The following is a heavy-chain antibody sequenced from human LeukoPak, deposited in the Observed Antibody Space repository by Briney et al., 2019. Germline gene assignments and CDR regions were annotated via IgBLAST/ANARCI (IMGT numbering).Heavy chain of an antibody. J-gene: IGHJ5*02. Sequence: GASVKVSCKASGYTFVSHGISWVRRAPGRGLEWMGWISVADGDVDYAEDLQTRVTLTAERYTNTVYMELRSLRPDDTAEYYCVRDADTSRGRDPWGQGTLVKVSS. D-gene: IGHD1-26*01. CDR1: GYTFVSHG. CDR2: ISVADGDV. V-gene: IGHV1-18*01. CDR3: VRDADTSRGRDP.